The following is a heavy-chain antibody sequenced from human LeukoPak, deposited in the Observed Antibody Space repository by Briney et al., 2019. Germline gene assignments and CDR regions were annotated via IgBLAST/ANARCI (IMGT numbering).Heavy chain of an antibody. V-gene: IGHV3-23*01. CDR1: GFTFSSYA. CDR2: ISGSGGST. CDR3: AKGPDSGTNPTYYYYYMDV. D-gene: IGHD1-26*01. J-gene: IGHJ6*03. Sequence: QPGGSLRLSCAASGFTFSSYAMSWVRQAPGKGLEWVSAISGSGGSTYYADSVKGRFTISRDNSKNTLYLQMNSLRAEDTAVYYCAKGPDSGTNPTYYYYYMDVWGKGTTVTVSS.